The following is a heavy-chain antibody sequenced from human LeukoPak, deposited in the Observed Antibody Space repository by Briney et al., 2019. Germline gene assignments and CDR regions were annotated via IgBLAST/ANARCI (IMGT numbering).Heavy chain of an antibody. V-gene: IGHV1-2*02. J-gene: IGHJ6*02. CDR2: INPNSGGT. D-gene: IGHD2-8*01. Sequence: ASVKVSCKASGHTFTGYYMHWVRQAPGQGLEWMGWINPNSGGTSYAQKFQGRVTMTRDTSISTAYMELSRLRSDDTAVYYCARDRIVLMVYAIQDYYYYGMDVWGQGTTVTVSS. CDR3: ARDRIVLMVYAIQDYYYYGMDV. CDR1: GHTFTGYY.